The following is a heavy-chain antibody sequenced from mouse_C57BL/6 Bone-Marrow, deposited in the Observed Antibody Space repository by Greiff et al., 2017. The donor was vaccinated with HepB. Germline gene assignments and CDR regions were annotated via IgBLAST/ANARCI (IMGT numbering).Heavy chain of an antibody. CDR3: GNFFDY. CDR1: GYTFTSYW. V-gene: IGHV1-69*01. CDR2: IDPSDSYT. Sequence: VQLQQPGAELVMPGASVKLSCKASGYTFTSYWMHWVKQRPGQGLEWIGEIDPSDSYTNYNQKFKGKSTLTVDKSSSTAYMQLSSLTSEDSAVYYCGNFFDYWGQGTTLTVSS. J-gene: IGHJ2*01.